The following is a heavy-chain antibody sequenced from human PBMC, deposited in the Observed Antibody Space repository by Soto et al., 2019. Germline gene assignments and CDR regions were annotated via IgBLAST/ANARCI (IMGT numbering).Heavy chain of an antibody. J-gene: IGHJ4*02. CDR1: GGSFSGYY. CDR3: ARGRGYCSSTSCYSDY. CDR2: INHSGST. D-gene: IGHD2-2*01. V-gene: IGHV4-34*01. Sequence: SETLSLTCAVYGGSFSGYYWSWIRQPPGKGLEWIGEINHSGSTNYNPSLKSRVTISVDTSKNQFSLKLSSVTAADTAVYYCARGRGYCSSTSCYSDYWGQGTLVTVSS.